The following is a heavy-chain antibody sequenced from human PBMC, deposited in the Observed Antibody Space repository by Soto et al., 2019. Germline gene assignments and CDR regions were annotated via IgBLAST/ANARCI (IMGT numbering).Heavy chain of an antibody. CDR1: GFTFSSYG. CDR2: ISYDGSNK. J-gene: IGHJ6*02. D-gene: IGHD4-17*01. Sequence: PGGSLRLSCAASGFTFSSYGMHWVRQAPGKGLEWVAVISYDGSNKYYADSVKGRFTISRDNSKNTLYLQMNSLRAEDTAVYYCAKHLSDYGDYNHYYYYGMDVWGQGTTVTVSS. V-gene: IGHV3-30*18. CDR3: AKHLSDYGDYNHYYYYGMDV.